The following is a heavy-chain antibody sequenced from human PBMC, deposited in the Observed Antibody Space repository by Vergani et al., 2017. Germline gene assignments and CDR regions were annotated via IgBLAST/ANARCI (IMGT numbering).Heavy chain of an antibody. Sequence: QVQLVQSGAEVKKPGSSVKVSCKASGGTFRSYAISWVRQAPGQGLEWMGGIIPIFGTANYEQKFQGRVTITADEYTSTAYMELSSLRSEDTAVYYCATDREGTREYGSGTRWSQGTLVTVSS. CDR2: IIPIFGTA. D-gene: IGHD3-10*01. V-gene: IGHV1-69*01. CDR1: GGTFRSYA. J-gene: IGHJ4*02. CDR3: ATDREGTREYGSGTR.